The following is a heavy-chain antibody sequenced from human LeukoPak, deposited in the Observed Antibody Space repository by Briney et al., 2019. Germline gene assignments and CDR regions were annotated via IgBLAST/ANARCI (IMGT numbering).Heavy chain of an antibody. J-gene: IGHJ4*02. CDR3: ARGDPSAYSSSWDLFDY. D-gene: IGHD6-13*01. V-gene: IGHV4-59*01. Sequence: SETLSLTCTVSGGSISSYYWSWIRQPPGKGLEWIGYIYYSGSTNYNPSLKSRVTVSVDTSKNQFSLKLSSVTAADTAVYYCARGDPSAYSSSWDLFDYWGQGTLVTVSS. CDR1: GGSISSYY. CDR2: IYYSGST.